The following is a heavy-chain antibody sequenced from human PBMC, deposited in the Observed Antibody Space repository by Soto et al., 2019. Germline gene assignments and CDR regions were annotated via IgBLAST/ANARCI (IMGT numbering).Heavy chain of an antibody. CDR3: GRGGKTSRNDAFDI. V-gene: IGHV4-59*01. CDR1: GASFTSYY. CDR2: INSSGSS. Sequence: ETLTPSCAASGASFTSYYWSYIRQPPGKGLEWIGYINSSGSSNYNPALKSRLTLTIETYKNQFLLTLKSVTAADKAVYFCGRGGKTSRNDAFDIWGQGTMVTVSS. D-gene: IGHD2-2*01. J-gene: IGHJ3*02.